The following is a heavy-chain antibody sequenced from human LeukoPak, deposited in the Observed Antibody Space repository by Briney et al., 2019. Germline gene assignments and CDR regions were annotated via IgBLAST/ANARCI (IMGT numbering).Heavy chain of an antibody. V-gene: IGHV3-21*01. CDR2: ISSSSSYI. D-gene: IGHD3-16*01. J-gene: IGHJ4*02. Sequence: GGSLRLSCAASGFTFSSYSMNWVRQAPGKGLEWVSSISSSSSYIYYADSVKGRFTISRDNAKNSLYLQMNSLRAEDTAVYYCARDRGSYGPGGGNYWGQGTLVTVSS. CDR3: ARDRGSYGPGGGNY. CDR1: GFTFSSYS.